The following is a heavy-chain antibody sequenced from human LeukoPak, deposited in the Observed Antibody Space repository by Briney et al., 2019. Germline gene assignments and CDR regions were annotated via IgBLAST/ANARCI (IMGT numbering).Heavy chain of an antibody. V-gene: IGHV3-30*04. CDR2: ISYDGSNK. CDR1: GFTFSSYA. D-gene: IGHD3-10*01. CDR3: AKDRGDGSGSQFDS. Sequence: GGSLRLSCAASGFTFSSYAMHWVRQAPGKGLEWVAVISYDGSNKYYADSVKGRFTISKDNAMDTLFLQMNSLRADDTAVYYCAKDRGDGSGSQFDSWGQGSLVTVSS. J-gene: IGHJ4*02.